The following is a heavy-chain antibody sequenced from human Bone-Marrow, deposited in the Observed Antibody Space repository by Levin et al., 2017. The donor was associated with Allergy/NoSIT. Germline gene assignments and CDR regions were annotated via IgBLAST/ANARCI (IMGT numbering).Heavy chain of an antibody. J-gene: IGHJ1*01. CDR3: ARDMATGITLGLFQH. CDR2: IWYDGSHK. V-gene: IGHV3-33*01. D-gene: IGHD1-1*01. Sequence: GGSLRLSCAASGFIFSSYGMNWVRQAPGKGLEWVAVIWYDGSHKYYADSVKGRFTISRDNSKNTLYLQMDSLRAEDTAVYYCARDMATGITLGLFQHWGQGTLVTVSS. CDR1: GFIFSSYG.